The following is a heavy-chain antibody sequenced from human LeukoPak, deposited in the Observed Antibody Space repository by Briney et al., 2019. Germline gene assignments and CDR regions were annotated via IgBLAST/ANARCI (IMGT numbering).Heavy chain of an antibody. D-gene: IGHD5-18*01. CDR2: IIPILGIA. J-gene: IGHJ4*02. V-gene: IGHV1-69*04. CDR1: GGTFSSYA. CDR3: AREPSGIQLWLWVVYFDY. Sequence: GASVKVSCKASGGTFSSYAISWVRQAPGQGLEWMGRIIPILGIANYAQKFQGRVTITADKSTSTAYMELSSLRSEDTAVYHCAREPSGIQLWLWVVYFDYWGQGTLVTVSS.